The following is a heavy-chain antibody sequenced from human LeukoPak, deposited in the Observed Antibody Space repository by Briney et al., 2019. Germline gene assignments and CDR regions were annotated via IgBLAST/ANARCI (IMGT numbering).Heavy chain of an antibody. CDR1: GDSISSFY. V-gene: IGHV4-4*07. CDR2: IYTSGST. CDR3: AREGDYYDTSGTLDY. Sequence: SESLSLTCTVSGDSISSFYWSWIRKPAGKGLEWIGRIYTSGSTNYNPSLKSRVTISVDTSKNQFSLKLSSVTAADTAVYYCAREGDYYDTSGTLDYWGQGTLVTVSS. J-gene: IGHJ4*02. D-gene: IGHD3-22*01.